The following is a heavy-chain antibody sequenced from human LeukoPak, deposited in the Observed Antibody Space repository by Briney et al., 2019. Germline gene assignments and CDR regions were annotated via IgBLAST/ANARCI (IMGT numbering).Heavy chain of an antibody. D-gene: IGHD1-14*01. J-gene: IGHJ5*02. CDR1: GFTFSTYG. V-gene: IGHV3-30*02. CDR2: IRYDGSNK. CDR3: AKDTTPPKAGFDH. Sequence: GGSLRLSCAASGFTFSTYGMHWVRQAPGKGLEWVAFIRYDGSNKYYADSVKGRFTISRDNSKNTLYLQMNSLRAEDTAVYYCAKDTTPPKAGFDHWGQGTPVTVSS.